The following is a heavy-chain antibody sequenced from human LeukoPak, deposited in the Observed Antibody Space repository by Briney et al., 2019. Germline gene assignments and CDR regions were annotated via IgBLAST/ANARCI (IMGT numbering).Heavy chain of an antibody. Sequence: GASLRLSCAVSGFIFSRYAMIGLRQATGKGLEWVLPISGSGGSTYYADSVKGRFTISRDNSKNTLYLQMNSLRAEDTAVYYCAKGSSYDYVWGSYRLPFDYWGQGTLVTVSS. D-gene: IGHD3-16*02. CDR3: AKGSSYDYVWGSYRLPFDY. CDR1: GFIFSRYA. CDR2: ISGSGGST. V-gene: IGHV3-23*01. J-gene: IGHJ4*02.